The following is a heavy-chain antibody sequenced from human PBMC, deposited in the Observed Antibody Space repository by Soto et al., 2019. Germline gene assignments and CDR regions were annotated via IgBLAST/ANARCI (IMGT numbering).Heavy chain of an antibody. CDR1: GGTFSSYA. Sequence: XSVKVSCKASGGTFSSYAISWVRQAPGQGLEGMGGIIPIFGTANYAQKVQGRGTITADESTSTAYMELSSLRSEDTGVDYCGSINSRGSYDAFDIWGQGTMVTFSS. D-gene: IGHD6-19*01. V-gene: IGHV1-69*13. CDR3: GSINSRGSYDAFDI. J-gene: IGHJ3*02. CDR2: IIPIFGTA.